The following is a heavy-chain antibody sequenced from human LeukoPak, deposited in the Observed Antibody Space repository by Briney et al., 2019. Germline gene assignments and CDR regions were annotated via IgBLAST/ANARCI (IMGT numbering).Heavy chain of an antibody. V-gene: IGHV1-2*02. J-gene: IGHJ4*02. CDR3: ARGEDIVVVPAGKLGY. Sequence: ASVKVSCKASGYTFTGYYMHWVRQAPGQGLEWMGWINPNSGGTNYAQKFQGRVTMTRDTSISTAYMELSRLGSDDTAVYYCARGEDIVVVPAGKLGYWGQGTLVTVSS. D-gene: IGHD2-2*01. CDR1: GYTFTGYY. CDR2: INPNSGGT.